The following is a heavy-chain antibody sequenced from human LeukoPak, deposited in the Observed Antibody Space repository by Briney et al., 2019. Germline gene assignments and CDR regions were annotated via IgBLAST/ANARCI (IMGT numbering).Heavy chain of an antibody. Sequence: PGGSLRLSCAASGFTFSSYGMHWVRQAPGKGLEWVAFIRYDGNNKQYVDSVKGRFTISRDKAKNTLYLQMNSLRAEDTAMYYCAKTLRDSSGYYAAGNWGQGTLVTVSS. J-gene: IGHJ4*02. CDR2: IRYDGNNK. CDR3: AKTLRDSSGYYAAGN. D-gene: IGHD3-22*01. V-gene: IGHV3-30*02. CDR1: GFTFSSYG.